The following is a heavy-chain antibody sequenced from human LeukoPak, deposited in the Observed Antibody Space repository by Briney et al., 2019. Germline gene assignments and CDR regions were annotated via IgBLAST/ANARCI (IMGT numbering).Heavy chain of an antibody. CDR2: ISSSSSYI. V-gene: IGHV3-21*01. D-gene: IGHD3-3*01. CDR1: GFTFSSYS. J-gene: IGHJ4*02. Sequence: GGSLRLSCAASGFTFSSYSMNWVRQAPGKGLEWVSSISSSSSYIYYADSVKGRFTISRDNAKNSLYLQMNSLRAEDTAVYYCARSFGVVIITFFDYWGQGTLVTVSS. CDR3: ARSFGVVIITFFDY.